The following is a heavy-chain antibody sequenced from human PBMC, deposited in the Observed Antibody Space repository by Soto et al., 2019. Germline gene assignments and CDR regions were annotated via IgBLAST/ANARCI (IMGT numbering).Heavy chain of an antibody. CDR3: ARDHCSSTSCGGFDP. CDR2: ISPSGGST. D-gene: IGHD2-2*01. V-gene: IGHV1-46*01. J-gene: IGHJ5*02. Sequence: ASLKVSCKASGYTFTNFYMHWVRQAPGQGLEWMGIISPSGGSTTYAQKFQGRVTMTRDTSTSTVYMELSSLRSEDTAVYYCARDHCSSTSCGGFDPWGQGTLVTVSS. CDR1: GYTFTNFY.